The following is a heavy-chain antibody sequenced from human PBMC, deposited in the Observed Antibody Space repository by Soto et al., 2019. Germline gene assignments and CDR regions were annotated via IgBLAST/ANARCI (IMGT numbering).Heavy chain of an antibody. Sequence: DVQLVESGGGLVQPGGSLRLSCAASGFTVSSNCMSWVRQASGKGLEWVSVIYSGGSTYYADSVKGRFTISRHNSKNTLYLQMNSLRAEDTAVYYCARRDYDYIWGSYRPYYYYYYYMDVWGKGTTVTVSS. CDR2: IYSGGST. J-gene: IGHJ6*03. D-gene: IGHD3-16*02. CDR3: ARRDYDYIWGSYRPYYYYYYYMDV. CDR1: GFTVSSNC. V-gene: IGHV3-53*04.